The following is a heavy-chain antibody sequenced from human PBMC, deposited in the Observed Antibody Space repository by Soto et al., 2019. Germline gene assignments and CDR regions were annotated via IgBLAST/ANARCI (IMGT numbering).Heavy chain of an antibody. Sequence: PSGSLELSCVACGGCVTTYQWGGIRQLPGQGLEWIAYTSYNGNTNYNPSRQSRVTISLDTSKNQWSLKLTSMTAADTAVYYCTRGRHTGFPHYFGTRGQATLVTLSS. V-gene: IGHV4-59*02. J-gene: IGHJ5*02. D-gene: IGHD5-12*01. CDR1: GGCVTTYQ. CDR3: TRGRHTGFPHYFGT. CDR2: TSYNGNT.